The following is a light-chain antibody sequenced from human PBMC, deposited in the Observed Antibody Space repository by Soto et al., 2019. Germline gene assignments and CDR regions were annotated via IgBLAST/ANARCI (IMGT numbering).Light chain of an antibody. CDR3: QQYDIYPLT. CDR1: QSVRSW. V-gene: IGKV1-5*01. J-gene: IGKJ4*01. Sequence: DIKRNQSPATLSAYVGDRVTITCRASQSVRSWLAWYQQKPGTAPKLLIFDASRLESGVPSRFSGSASGTEFTLTISSLQPDDFATYYCQQYDIYPLTFGGGTKV. CDR2: DAS.